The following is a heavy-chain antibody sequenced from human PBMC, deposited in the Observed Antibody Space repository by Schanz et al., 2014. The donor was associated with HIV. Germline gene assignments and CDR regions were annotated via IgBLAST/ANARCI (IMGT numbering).Heavy chain of an antibody. CDR2: INPSGGTT. CDR3: ARDEPRIAAVGIDY. J-gene: IGHJ4*02. CDR1: GYTFTSYY. Sequence: QVQLVQSGAEVKKPGASVKVSCKASGYTFTSYYMHWVRQAPGQGLEWMGIINPSGGTTSYAQKFQGRVTMTRDTSISTAYMELSRLRSDDTAVYYCARDEPRIAAVGIDYWGQGTLVTVSS. V-gene: IGHV1-46*01. D-gene: IGHD6-13*01.